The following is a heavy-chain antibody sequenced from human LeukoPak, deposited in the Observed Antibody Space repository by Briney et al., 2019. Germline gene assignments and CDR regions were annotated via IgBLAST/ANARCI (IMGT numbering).Heavy chain of an antibody. D-gene: IGHD5-18*01. CDR3: AKERGGYFYGQFDY. CDR2: ISGSGGST. V-gene: IGHV3-23*01. CDR1: GFTFSSYA. Sequence: GGSLRLSCAASGFTFSSYAMSWVRQAPGKGLEWVSGISGSGGSTYYADSVKGRFTISRDNSKDTLYLQMNSLRAEDTAVYYCAKERGGYFYGQFDYWGQGTLVTVSS. J-gene: IGHJ4*02.